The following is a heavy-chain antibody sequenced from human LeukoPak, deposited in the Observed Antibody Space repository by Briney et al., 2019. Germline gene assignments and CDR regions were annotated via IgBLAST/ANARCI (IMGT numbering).Heavy chain of an antibody. J-gene: IGHJ4*02. Sequence: SETLSLTCTVSGGSISSRSYSWGWIRQPPGKGLEWIGSIYYSGSTYYNPSLKSRVTISVDTSKNQFSLKLSSVTAADTAVYYCARLDLGNNAAHFDYWGQGTLVTVSS. CDR1: GGSISSRSYS. CDR2: IYYSGST. V-gene: IGHV4-39*01. CDR3: ARLDLGNNAAHFDY. D-gene: IGHD1/OR15-1a*01.